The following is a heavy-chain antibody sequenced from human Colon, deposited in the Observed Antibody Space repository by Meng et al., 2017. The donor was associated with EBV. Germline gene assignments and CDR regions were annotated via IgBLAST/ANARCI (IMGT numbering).Heavy chain of an antibody. V-gene: IGHV6-1*01. Sequence: QVQLLESGPGLVNPSQTLSLTCAISGDSVSNIGAAWIWLRQSPSRGLEWLGRTFYRSKWNYDYAPSLKGRITINSDTSKNLFSLDLDSVTPEDTAVYYCARDGPQSLSSFDYWGQGILVTVSS. CDR2: TFYRSKWNY. D-gene: IGHD6-6*01. CDR3: ARDGPQSLSSFDY. CDR1: GDSVSNIGAA. J-gene: IGHJ4*02.